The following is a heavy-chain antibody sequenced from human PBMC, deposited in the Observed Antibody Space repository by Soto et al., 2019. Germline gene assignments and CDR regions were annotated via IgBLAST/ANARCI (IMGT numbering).Heavy chain of an antibody. V-gene: IGHV4-59*01. CDR3: ARESWNIHDRHFRLEP. CDR1: GGSIFNYF. J-gene: IGHJ5*02. D-gene: IGHD1-1*01. Sequence: VQLQESGPGLVKPSGTLSLTCRISGGSIFNYFWTRIRQSPGKRLEWIGDISHTGQTNYNPSLKSRVTLSVDLSENQFSLTLASVTPADSALYFCARESWNIHDRHFRLEPWGQGTLVTVSS. CDR2: ISHTGQT.